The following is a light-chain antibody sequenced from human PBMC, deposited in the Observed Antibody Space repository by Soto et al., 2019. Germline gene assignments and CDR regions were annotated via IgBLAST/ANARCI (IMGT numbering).Light chain of an antibody. CDR3: QHYKMYSPWT. V-gene: IGKV1-5*01. Sequence: DIQMTQSPSTVSAYVGDSVTITCRASQSITTWLAWYQQRPGKAPKLLIYDVSSLHSGVPSRFSGSGSGTEFTLTISSLQHDDFATYYCQHYKMYSPWTFCQGNKVEIK. CDR1: QSITTW. J-gene: IGKJ1*01. CDR2: DVS.